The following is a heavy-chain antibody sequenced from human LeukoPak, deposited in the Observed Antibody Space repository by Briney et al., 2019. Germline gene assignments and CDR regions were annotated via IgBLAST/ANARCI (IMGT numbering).Heavy chain of an antibody. CDR2: ISGSGGST. CDR1: GFTFSSYA. Sequence: GGSLRLSCAASGFTFSSYAMSWVRQAPGKGLEWVSAISGSGGSTYYADSVKGRFTISRDTSKNTLYLQMNSLRAEDTAVYYCANAPRVYDSSGYRRGHFDYWGQGTLVTVSS. CDR3: ANAPRVYDSSGYRRGHFDY. V-gene: IGHV3-23*01. J-gene: IGHJ4*02. D-gene: IGHD3-22*01.